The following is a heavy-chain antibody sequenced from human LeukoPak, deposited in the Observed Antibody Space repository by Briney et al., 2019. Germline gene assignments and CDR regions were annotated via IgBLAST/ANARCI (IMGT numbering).Heavy chain of an antibody. CDR2: IIPILGIA. Sequence: SVKVSCKASGGTFSSYAISWVRQAPGQGLEWMGRIIPILGIANYAQKFQGRVTITADKSTSTAYMELSSLRSEDTAVCYCATRGGGYSGYDPDYWGQGTLVTVSS. J-gene: IGHJ4*02. CDR1: GGTFSSYA. CDR3: ATRGGGYSGYDPDY. V-gene: IGHV1-69*04. D-gene: IGHD5-12*01.